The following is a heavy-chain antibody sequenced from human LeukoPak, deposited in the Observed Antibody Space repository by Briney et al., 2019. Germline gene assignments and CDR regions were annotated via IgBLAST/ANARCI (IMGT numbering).Heavy chain of an antibody. CDR1: GGSISSYY. CDR3: ARERLGYYDRSGLDY. J-gene: IGHJ4*02. D-gene: IGHD3-22*01. CDR2: IYYSGST. Sequence: SETLSLTCTVSGGSISSYYWNWIRQPPGKGLEWIGYIYYSGSTNYNPSLKSRVTTSVDTSKNQFSLKLSSVTAADTAVYYCARERLGYYDRSGLDYWGQGALVTVSS. V-gene: IGHV4-59*01.